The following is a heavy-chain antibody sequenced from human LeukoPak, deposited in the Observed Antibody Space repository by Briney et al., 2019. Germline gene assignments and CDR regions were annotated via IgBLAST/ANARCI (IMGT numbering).Heavy chain of an antibody. D-gene: IGHD2-15*01. Sequence: SETLSLTCAVYGGSFSGYYWSWIRQPPGKGLEWIGEFNHIGSTNYNPSLKSRVTISVDTSKNQFSLKLSSVTAADTAVYYCARGRTPRFLGYCSGGSCQNKNNWFDPCGQGTLVTVSS. CDR3: ARGRTPRFLGYCSGGSCQNKNNWFDP. J-gene: IGHJ5*02. CDR2: FNHIGST. V-gene: IGHV4-34*01. CDR1: GGSFSGYY.